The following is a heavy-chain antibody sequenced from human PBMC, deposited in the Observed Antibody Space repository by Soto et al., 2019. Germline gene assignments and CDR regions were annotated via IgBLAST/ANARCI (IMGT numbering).Heavy chain of an antibody. J-gene: IGHJ4*02. CDR3: ATSISWYYFH. V-gene: IGHV3-21*01. CDR1: GFNFGGSS. D-gene: IGHD6-13*01. CDR2: ISDSGGFI. Sequence: EVQLVESGGGLVKPGGSLRLSCAASGFNFGGSSMNWVRQAPGKGLEWVSSISDSGGFIKYADSVKGRFTISRDNAKNSLFLQMDSLRAEDTAVYYCATSISWYYFHWGQGTLVTVSS.